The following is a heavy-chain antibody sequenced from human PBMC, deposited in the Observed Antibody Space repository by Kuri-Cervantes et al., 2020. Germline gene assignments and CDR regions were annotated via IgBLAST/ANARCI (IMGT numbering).Heavy chain of an antibody. CDR2: ISWNSGSI. V-gene: IGHV3-9*01. Sequence: GGSLRLSCAASGFTFDDYAMHWVRQAPGKGLEWVSGISWNSGSIGYADSVKGRFTISRDNSKNTLYLQMNSLRAEDTAVYYCARPKYGDYNDAFDIWGQGTMITVSS. CDR3: ARPKYGDYNDAFDI. CDR1: GFTFDDYA. J-gene: IGHJ3*02. D-gene: IGHD4-17*01.